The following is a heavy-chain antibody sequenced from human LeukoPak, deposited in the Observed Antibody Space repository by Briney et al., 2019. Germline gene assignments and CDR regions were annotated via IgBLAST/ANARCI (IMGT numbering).Heavy chain of an antibody. Sequence: PSETLSLTCTVSGGSISSYYWSWIRQPPGKALEWIGYIYYSGSTNYNPSLKSRVTISVDTSKNQFSLKLSSVTAADTAVYYCARQYCSGGSCSALGDWGQGTLVTVSS. J-gene: IGHJ4*02. CDR3: ARQYCSGGSCSALGD. CDR2: IYYSGST. CDR1: GGSISSYY. D-gene: IGHD2-15*01. V-gene: IGHV4-59*08.